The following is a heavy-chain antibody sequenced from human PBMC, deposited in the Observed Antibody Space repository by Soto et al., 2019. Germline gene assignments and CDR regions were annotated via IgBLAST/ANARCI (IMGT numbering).Heavy chain of an antibody. J-gene: IGHJ4*02. CDR3: AKEYEKYSGYDLGDTFDY. Sequence: GGSLRLSCAASGFTFSSYAMSWVRQAPGKGLEWVSAISGSGGSTYYADSVKGRFNISRDNSKNTLYLQMNSLRAEDTAVYYCAKEYEKYSGYDLGDTFDYWGQGTLVTVSS. V-gene: IGHV3-23*01. CDR2: ISGSGGST. CDR1: GFTFSSYA. D-gene: IGHD5-12*01.